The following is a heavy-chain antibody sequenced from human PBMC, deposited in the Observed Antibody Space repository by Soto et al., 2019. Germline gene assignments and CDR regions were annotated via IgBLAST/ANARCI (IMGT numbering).Heavy chain of an antibody. J-gene: IGHJ6*02. CDR1: GGSISSSSYY. D-gene: IGHD3-22*01. CDR3: AGGDYYHSSGYYFYYYTMDV. CDR2: VYYGGRT. Sequence: QLHLQESGPGLVKPSETLSLTCTVSGGSISSSSYYWGWIRQPPGKGLEWIGNVYYGGRTYYNPSLRSRVTMSVETSKSQVSLKLSSVTAADTAVYYCAGGDYYHSSGYYFYYYTMDVWGQGTTVTVSS. V-gene: IGHV4-39*01.